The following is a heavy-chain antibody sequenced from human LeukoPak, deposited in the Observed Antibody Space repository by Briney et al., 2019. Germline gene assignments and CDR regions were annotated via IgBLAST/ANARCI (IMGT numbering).Heavy chain of an antibody. Sequence: ASVNVSCKASGYTFTSYYMHWVRQAPGQGLEWMGIINPSGGSTSYAQKFQGRVTMTRDTSTSTVYMELSSLRSEDTAVYYCARESPREIPFDYWGQGTLVTVSS. V-gene: IGHV1-46*01. CDR3: ARESPREIPFDY. J-gene: IGHJ4*02. CDR2: INPSGGST. CDR1: GYTFTSYY.